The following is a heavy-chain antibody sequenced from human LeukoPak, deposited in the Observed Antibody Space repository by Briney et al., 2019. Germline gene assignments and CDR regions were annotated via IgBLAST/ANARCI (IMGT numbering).Heavy chain of an antibody. CDR3: VKDSTSYYYGLDY. V-gene: IGHV3-30*18. CDR2: ISSDGSNK. CDR1: GFTFSTYG. Sequence: GGSLRLSCAASGFTFSTYGMHWVRQAPGKGLEWVAVISSDGSNKYYADSVKGRFTISRDNSKNTLFLQMNSLRAEDTAVYYCVKDSTSYYYGLDYWGLGTLVTVSS. J-gene: IGHJ4*02. D-gene: IGHD3-22*01.